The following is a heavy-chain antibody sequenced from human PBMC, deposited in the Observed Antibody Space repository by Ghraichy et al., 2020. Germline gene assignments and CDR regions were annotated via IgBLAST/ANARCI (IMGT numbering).Heavy chain of an antibody. CDR2: IYHSGST. J-gene: IGHJ4*02. CDR1: GGSISSSNW. Sequence: SETLSLTCAVSGGSISSSNWWSWVRQPPGKGLEWIGEIYHSGSTNYNPSLKSRVTISVDKSKNQFSLKLSSVTAADTAMYYCARGSSTTCSPSCYFDYWGQGTLVTVSS. V-gene: IGHV4-4*02. D-gene: IGHD2-2*01. CDR3: ARGSSTTCSPSCYFDY.